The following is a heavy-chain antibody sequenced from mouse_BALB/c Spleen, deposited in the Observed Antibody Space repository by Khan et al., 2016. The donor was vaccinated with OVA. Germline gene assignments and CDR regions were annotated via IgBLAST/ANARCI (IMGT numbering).Heavy chain of an antibody. CDR3: ARGDYEGWFAY. J-gene: IGHJ3*01. V-gene: IGHV1-87*01. Sequence: QVQLQQSGAELARPGASVKLSCKASGYTFTSYWMQWVKQRPGQGLEWIGAIYPGDGDTRYTQKFKGKATLTADKSSSTAYMQLSSLASEDSAVYYCARGDYEGWFAYWGQGTLVTVSA. D-gene: IGHD2-4*01. CDR1: GYTFTSYW. CDR2: IYPGDGDT.